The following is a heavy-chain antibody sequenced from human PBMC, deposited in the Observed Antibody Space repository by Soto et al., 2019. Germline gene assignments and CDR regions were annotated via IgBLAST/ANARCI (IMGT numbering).Heavy chain of an antibody. D-gene: IGHD3-10*01. J-gene: IGHJ6*02. CDR3: ATGLRTGNYGMDV. Sequence: QEQLVQAGAEVKKPGSSVRISCRASGGTFSNDAVSWVRQAPGQGLQWMGGIIPIFGTTHYAQKLQGRVTITADESTATAYMELRSVTSEDTAVYYCATGLRTGNYGMDVWGQGTAVNVSS. CDR2: IIPIFGTT. V-gene: IGHV1-69*01. CDR1: GGTFSNDA.